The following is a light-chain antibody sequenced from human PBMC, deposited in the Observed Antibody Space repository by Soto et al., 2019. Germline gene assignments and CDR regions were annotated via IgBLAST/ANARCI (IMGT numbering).Light chain of an antibody. Sequence: EIVLTQSPATLSLSPGERATLSCRASQSVLSSLAWYQQQPGQAPRLLIYDASNRATGIPARFSGSGSGTDFTLTISSLEPKDFAVYYCQQRSNWPGTFGQGTKVDIK. V-gene: IGKV3-11*01. CDR3: QQRSNWPGT. CDR2: DAS. CDR1: QSVLSS. J-gene: IGKJ1*01.